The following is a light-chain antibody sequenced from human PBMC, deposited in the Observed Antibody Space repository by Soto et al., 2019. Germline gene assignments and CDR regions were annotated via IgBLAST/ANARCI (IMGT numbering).Light chain of an antibody. J-gene: IGKJ2*01. V-gene: IGKV1-5*01. CDR2: EGY. CDR3: QQYDTYFRYT. CDR1: QTIYNK. Sequence: DIQMTQSPSTLSASVGGRVTITCRASQTIYNKLAWYQKKPGKAPKLLIYEGYTLESGLPSRFSGSGSGTEIMLTIGSLQPDDFANYFCQQYDTYFRYTFGQGTNLDIK.